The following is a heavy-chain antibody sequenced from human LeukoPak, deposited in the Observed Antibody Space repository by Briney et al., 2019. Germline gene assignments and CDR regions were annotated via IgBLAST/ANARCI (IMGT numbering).Heavy chain of an antibody. CDR2: IYHRGGA. Sequence: SETLSLTCVVYGGSFSGYYWSWIRQPPGKGLEWIGEIYHRGGANYNPSLKSRVSISVDTSKNQFSLKLSSVTAADTAVYYCASLYGSGSYHSYYYGMDVWGKGTTVTVSS. CDR3: ASLYGSGSYHSYYYGMDV. J-gene: IGHJ6*04. V-gene: IGHV4-34*01. CDR1: GGSFSGYY. D-gene: IGHD3-10*01.